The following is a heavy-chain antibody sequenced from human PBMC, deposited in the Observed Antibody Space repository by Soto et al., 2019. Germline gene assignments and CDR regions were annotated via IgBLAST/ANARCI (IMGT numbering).Heavy chain of an antibody. J-gene: IGHJ5*02. CDR2: MNPNSGNT. Sequence: VSVKVSCKASGYTFTSYDINWVRQATGQGLEWMGWMNPNSGNTGYAQKFQGRVTMTRNTSISTAYMELSSLRSEDTAVYYCARGMLLWFGELLWSWFDPWGQGTLVTVSS. CDR3: ARGMLLWFGELLWSWFDP. V-gene: IGHV1-8*01. D-gene: IGHD3-10*01. CDR1: GYTFTSYD.